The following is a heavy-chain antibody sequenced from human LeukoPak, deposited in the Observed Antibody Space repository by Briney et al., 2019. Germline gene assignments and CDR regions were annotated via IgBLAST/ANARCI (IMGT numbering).Heavy chain of an antibody. J-gene: IGHJ5*02. CDR1: GGSFSGYY. CDR2: INHSGST. D-gene: IGHD6-13*01. V-gene: IGHV4-34*01. Sequence: PSETLSLTCAVYGGSFSGYYWSWIRQPPGKGLEWIGEINHSGSTNYNPSLKSRVTISVDTSKNQFSLKLSPVTAADTAVYYCARGYSSWYTPGGFDPWGQGTLVTVSS. CDR3: ARGYSSWYTPGGFDP.